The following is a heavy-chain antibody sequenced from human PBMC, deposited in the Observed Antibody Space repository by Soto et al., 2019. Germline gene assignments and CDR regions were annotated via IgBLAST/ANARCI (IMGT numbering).Heavy chain of an antibody. Sequence: QVQLVQSGAEVKKPGSSVKVSCKASGGTFSSYAISLVRQAPGQGLEWMGGTFPMFGKANYAQKFQGRVTISADKSTSTAYMELSSLTSEDTAVYYCATVDISTWIDGMDVWGQGTTVTFPS. CDR3: ATVDISTWIDGMDV. D-gene: IGHD6-13*01. CDR1: GGTFSSYA. V-gene: IGHV1-69*06. J-gene: IGHJ6*02. CDR2: TFPMFGKA.